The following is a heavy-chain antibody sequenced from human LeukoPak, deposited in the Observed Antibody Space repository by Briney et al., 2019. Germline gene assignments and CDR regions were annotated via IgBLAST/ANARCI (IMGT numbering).Heavy chain of an antibody. CDR1: GFTFSSYG. D-gene: IGHD2-15*01. Sequence: GGSLRLSCAASGFTFSSYGMHWVRQAPGKGLEWVAFIRYDGSNKYYADSVKGRFTISRDNPKNTLYLQMNSLRAEDTAVYYCAKVGETYCSGGSCYSGLDYWGQGTLVTVSS. V-gene: IGHV3-30*02. CDR3: AKVGETYCSGGSCYSGLDY. J-gene: IGHJ4*02. CDR2: IRYDGSNK.